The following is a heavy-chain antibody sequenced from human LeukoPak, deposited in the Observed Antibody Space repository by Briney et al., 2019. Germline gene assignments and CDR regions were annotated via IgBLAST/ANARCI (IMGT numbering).Heavy chain of an antibody. J-gene: IGHJ4*02. CDR2: ISSSGGST. Sequence: PGGSLRLSCAASGFTFSSFAMHWVPPAPGKGLEYVSAISSSGGSTYYANSVKGRFTISRDNSKNTLYLQMGSVRADDMAGYYCARCRDGYNYDYWGQGTLVTVSS. V-gene: IGHV3-64*01. CDR3: ARCRDGYNYDY. CDR1: GFTFSSFA. D-gene: IGHD5-24*01.